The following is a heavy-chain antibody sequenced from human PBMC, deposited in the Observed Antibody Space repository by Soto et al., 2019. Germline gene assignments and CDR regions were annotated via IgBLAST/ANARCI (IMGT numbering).Heavy chain of an antibody. CDR2: ISSTSSAI. CDR1: GFTFSSFS. Sequence: EVQLVESGGGLVQPGGSLRLSCAASGFTFSSFSMNWVRQAPGKGLEWVSYISSTSSAIYYADSVRGRFTISRNNAKNSLYLQMNSLTDEDTAVYYCARDLRLVPDYWGQGTLVTVSS. V-gene: IGHV3-48*02. D-gene: IGHD2-2*01. J-gene: IGHJ4*02. CDR3: ARDLRLVPDY.